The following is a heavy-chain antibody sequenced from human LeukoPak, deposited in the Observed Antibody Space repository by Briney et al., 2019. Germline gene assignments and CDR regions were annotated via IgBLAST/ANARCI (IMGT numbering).Heavy chain of an antibody. V-gene: IGHV4-34*01. D-gene: IGHD6-13*01. J-gene: IGHJ4*02. CDR3: ARYSSSWLEYYFDY. CDR1: GVTFSGYY. CDR2: INHSGST. Sequence: PSENLSRNCAVYGVTFSGYYWSWIRQPPGKGLEWIGEINHSGSTNYNPSLKSRVTISVDTSKNQFSLKLSSVTAADTAVYYCARYSSSWLEYYFDYWGQGTLVTVSS.